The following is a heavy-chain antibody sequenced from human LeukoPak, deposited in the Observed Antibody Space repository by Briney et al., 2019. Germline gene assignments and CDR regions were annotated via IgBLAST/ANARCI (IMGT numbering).Heavy chain of an antibody. CDR3: ARATQGYFDY. V-gene: IGHV3-7*04. CDR1: GFNFNSCW. CDR2: IKQDGREK. J-gene: IGHJ4*02. Sequence: GGSLRLSCAASGFNFNSCWMSWVRQAPGKGLEWVAHIKQDGREKHYVDSVKGRFTISRDNAKNSLYLETNSLRVEDTAVYYCARATQGYFDYWGQGALVTVSS.